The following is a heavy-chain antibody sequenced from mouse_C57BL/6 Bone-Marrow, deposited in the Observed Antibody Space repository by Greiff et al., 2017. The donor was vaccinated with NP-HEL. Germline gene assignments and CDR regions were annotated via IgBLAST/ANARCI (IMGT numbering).Heavy chain of an antibody. CDR3: ARGPITTGYAMDY. J-gene: IGHJ4*01. D-gene: IGHD1-1*01. Sequence: EVMLVESGPGLAKPSQTLSLTCSVTGYSITSDYWNWIRKFPGNKLEYMGYISYSGSTYYNPSLKSRISITRDTSKNQYYLQLNSVTTEDTATYYCARGPITTGYAMDYWGQGTSVTVSS. CDR1: GYSITSDY. CDR2: ISYSGST. V-gene: IGHV3-8*01.